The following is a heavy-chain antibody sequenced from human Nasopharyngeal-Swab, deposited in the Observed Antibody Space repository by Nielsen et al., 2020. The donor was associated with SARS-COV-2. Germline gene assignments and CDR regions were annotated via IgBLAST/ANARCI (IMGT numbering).Heavy chain of an antibody. Sequence: GESLKISCAASGFTFSSYSMNWVRQAPGKGLEWVSAISSTGDYIYYAASVKGRFTISRDNAKNSVFLQMNSLRAEDTAVYYCVRDTPAMFAYWGQGTLVTVSS. CDR3: VRDTPAMFAY. J-gene: IGHJ4*02. CDR1: GFTFSSYS. V-gene: IGHV3-21*01. CDR2: ISSTGDYI.